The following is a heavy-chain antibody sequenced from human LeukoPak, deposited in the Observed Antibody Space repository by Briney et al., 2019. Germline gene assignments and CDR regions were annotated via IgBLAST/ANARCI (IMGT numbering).Heavy chain of an antibody. CDR2: INNDGSSA. D-gene: IGHD5-12*01. Sequence: GGSLRLSCAASGFTFSSYWMHWVRQTPGKGLIYISRINNDGSSANYADSVRGRFTISRDNAENTLYLQMNSLRAEDTAVYYCAKDTVKVTTIRRVPHYMDVWGKGTTVTISS. V-gene: IGHV3-74*01. CDR1: GFTFSSYW. CDR3: AKDTVKVTTIRRVPHYMDV. J-gene: IGHJ6*03.